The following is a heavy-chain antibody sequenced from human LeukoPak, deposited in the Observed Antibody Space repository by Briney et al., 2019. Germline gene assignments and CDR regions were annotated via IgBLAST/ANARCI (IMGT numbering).Heavy chain of an antibody. Sequence: SETLSLTCAVYGGSFSAYYWSWIRQPPGKGLEWIGEINHSGSTNYNPSLKSRVTISVDKSKNQFSLKLSSVTAADTAVYYCASASTAVAGYAFDIWGQGTMVTVSS. J-gene: IGHJ3*02. CDR3: ASASTAVAGYAFDI. CDR2: INHSGST. CDR1: GGSFSAYY. D-gene: IGHD6-19*01. V-gene: IGHV4-34*01.